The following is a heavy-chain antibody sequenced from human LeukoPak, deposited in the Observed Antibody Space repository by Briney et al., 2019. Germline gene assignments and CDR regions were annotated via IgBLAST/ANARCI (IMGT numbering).Heavy chain of an antibody. CDR3: ARDFGDGSYYY. D-gene: IGHD1-26*01. Sequence: GGSLRLSCAVSGFTVSSNYMSWVRQAPGKGLEWVSVIYSGGSTYYADSVKGRLTISRDNSKNTLYLQMNSLRAEDTAVYYCARDFGDGSYYYWGQGTLVTVSS. CDR1: GFTVSSNY. V-gene: IGHV3-66*02. CDR2: IYSGGST. J-gene: IGHJ4*02.